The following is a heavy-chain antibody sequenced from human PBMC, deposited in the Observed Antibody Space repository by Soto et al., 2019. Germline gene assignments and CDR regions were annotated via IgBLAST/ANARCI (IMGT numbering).Heavy chain of an antibody. D-gene: IGHD4-4*01. CDR3: ARAMTTVTLRFDP. CDR1: GGSISSSNW. Sequence: KPSETLSLTCAVSGGSISSSNWWSWVRQPPEKGLEWIGEIYHSGSTNYNPSLKSRVTISVDKSKNQFSLKLSSVTAADTAVYYCARAMTTVTLRFDPWGQGTLVTVSS. J-gene: IGHJ5*02. V-gene: IGHV4-4*02. CDR2: IYHSGST.